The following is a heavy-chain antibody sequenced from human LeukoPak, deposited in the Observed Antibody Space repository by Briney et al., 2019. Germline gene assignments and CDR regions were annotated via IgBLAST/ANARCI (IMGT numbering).Heavy chain of an antibody. CDR1: GGSISRSSNY. Sequence: SETLSLTCTVSGGSISRSSNYWGWIRQPPGMGLEWIGSIDYSGSTYYNPSLKSRVTISVDTSKNQFSLKLSSVTAAEMAVYYCARTVVIRRDILQWFDPWGQGTLVTVSS. CDR2: IDYSGST. V-gene: IGHV4-39*01. D-gene: IGHD3-10*01. J-gene: IGHJ5*02. CDR3: ARTVVIRRDILQWFDP.